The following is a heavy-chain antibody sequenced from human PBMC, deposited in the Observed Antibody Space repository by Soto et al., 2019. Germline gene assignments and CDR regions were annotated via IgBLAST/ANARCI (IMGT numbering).Heavy chain of an antibody. V-gene: IGHV3-23*01. J-gene: IGHJ6*02. CDR3: AKEYYDFWSGYHYYYYYGMDV. CDR2: FSSSGGGT. CDR1: GFTFSNYA. Sequence: PGGSLRLSCTASGFTFSNYAMSWVRQAPGKGLEWVSTFSSSGGGTYYADSVKGRFTISRDNSKNTLYLQMNSLRAEDTAVYYCAKEYYDFWSGYHYYYYYGMDVWGQGTTVTVSS. D-gene: IGHD3-3*01.